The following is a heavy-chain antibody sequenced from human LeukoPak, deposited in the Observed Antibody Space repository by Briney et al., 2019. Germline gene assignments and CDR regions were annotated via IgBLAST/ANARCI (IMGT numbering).Heavy chain of an antibody. J-gene: IGHJ4*02. Sequence: PGGSLRLSCAASGFTFNSFAMNWVRQAPGKGLEWVSSISDSDGTSHYADFVKGRFTISRDNSKNTLHLQMSSLRAEDTAVYYCAKSLGVGGYTRYKGFDQWGQGTPVTVSS. CDR3: AKSLGVGGYTRYKGFDQ. D-gene: IGHD3-16*02. CDR1: GFTFNSFA. V-gene: IGHV3-23*01. CDR2: ISDSDGTS.